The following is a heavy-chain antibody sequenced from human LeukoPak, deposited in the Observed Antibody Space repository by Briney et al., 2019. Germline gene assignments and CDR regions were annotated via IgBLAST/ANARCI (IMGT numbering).Heavy chain of an antibody. CDR2: IYYSGST. CDR3: ASPLRNDYGDYFRALDAFDI. V-gene: IGHV4-39*07. CDR1: GDSISSSSSY. D-gene: IGHD4-17*01. J-gene: IGHJ3*02. Sequence: SETLSLTCTVSGDSISSSSSYWGWIRQPPGEGLEWIGSIYYSGSTYYNTSLKSRVTISVDTSKNQFSLKLSSVTAADTAVYYCASPLRNDYGDYFRALDAFDIWGQGTMVTVSS.